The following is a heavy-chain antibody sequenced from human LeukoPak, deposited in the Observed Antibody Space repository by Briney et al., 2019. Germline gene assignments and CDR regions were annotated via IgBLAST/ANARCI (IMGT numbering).Heavy chain of an antibody. CDR2: IYYSGTT. Sequence: PSQTLSLTCTVSGGSINSGDHYWSWIRQHPGKGLEWIGYIYYSGTTYYTPSLERRVILSLKPSKNQFSLKLGSVAAADTAVYYCAKSPSGIAAGEHIVVFDLWGQGTLVTVSS. J-gene: IGHJ5*02. CDR3: AKSPSGIAAGEHIVVFDL. D-gene: IGHD6-13*01. CDR1: GGSINSGDHY. V-gene: IGHV4-31*03.